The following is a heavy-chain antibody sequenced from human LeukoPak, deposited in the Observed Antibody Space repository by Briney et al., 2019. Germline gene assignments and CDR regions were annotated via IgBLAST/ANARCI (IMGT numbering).Heavy chain of an antibody. V-gene: IGHV1-69*06. CDR1: GGTFRSYA. CDR2: YNPIFCTA. D-gene: IGHD1-26*01. Sequence: SLKVSCKPPGGTFRSYATSCGPQAPGQGLDLMRGYNPIFCTANYAQKFQGRVTITADKSTSTAYMELSSLRSEDTAVYYCARSSSGSYSYDYYYYMDVWGKGTTVTVSS. CDR3: ARSSSGSYSYDYYYYMDV. J-gene: IGHJ6*03.